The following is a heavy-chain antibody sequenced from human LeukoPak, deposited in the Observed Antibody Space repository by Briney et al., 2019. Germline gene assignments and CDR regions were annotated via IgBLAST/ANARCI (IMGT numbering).Heavy chain of an antibody. CDR3: ARDMMDIVVVPAAYKYYYYGMDV. CDR1: GFTFSDYY. V-gene: IGHV3-11*01. D-gene: IGHD2-2*03. CDR2: ISSSGSTI. J-gene: IGHJ6*02. Sequence: PGGSLRLSCAASGFTFSDYYMSWIRQAPGKGLEWVSYISSSGSTIYYADSVKGRFTISRDNAKNSLYLQMNSLRAEDTAVYYCARDMMDIVVVPAAYKYYYYGMDVWGQGTTVTVSS.